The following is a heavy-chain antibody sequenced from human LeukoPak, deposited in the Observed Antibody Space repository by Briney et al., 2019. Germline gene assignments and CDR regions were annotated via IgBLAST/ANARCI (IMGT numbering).Heavy chain of an antibody. CDR2: IYYSGST. D-gene: IGHD3-9*01. Sequence: SETLSLTCTVSGGSISSYYWSWIRQPPGKELEWIGYIYYSGSTNYNPSLKSRVTISVDTSKNQFSLKLSSVTAADTAVYYCARGNYDILTGSSGPSFDYWGQGTLVTVSS. J-gene: IGHJ4*02. CDR1: GGSISSYY. CDR3: ARGNYDILTGSSGPSFDY. V-gene: IGHV4-59*01.